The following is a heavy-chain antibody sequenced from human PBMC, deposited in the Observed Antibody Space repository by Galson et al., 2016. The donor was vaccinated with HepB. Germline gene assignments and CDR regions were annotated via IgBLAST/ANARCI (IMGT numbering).Heavy chain of an antibody. V-gene: IGHV3-23*01. CDR3: LKDAQHPIDY. CDR2: IGGRPDQQ. Sequence: SLRLSCAASGFTLNNYVMSWVRQAPGKGLEWVATIGGRPDQQHYADSVEGRFAISRDNSRSTVSLQMTSLRAEDPAIYYCLKDAQHPIDYWGQGTLVTVSS. J-gene: IGHJ4*02. CDR1: GFTLNNYV.